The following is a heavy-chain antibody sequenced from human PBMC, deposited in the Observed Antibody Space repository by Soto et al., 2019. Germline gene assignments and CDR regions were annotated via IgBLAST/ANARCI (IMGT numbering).Heavy chain of an antibody. CDR3: ARGDSTDCSNCLCSFFYHHDLAV. J-gene: IGHJ6*01. CDR1: GYSFTDYH. CDR2: INPKSGGT. Sequence: GSSVKVSCKASGYSFTDYHIHWVRQAPGQGLEWLGRINPKSGGTSTAQKFQGWVTMTTDTSISTASMELTRLTSDDTAIYYCARGDSTDCSNCLCSFFYHHDLAVCGQGTTVTVSS. D-gene: IGHD2-8*01. V-gene: IGHV1-2*04.